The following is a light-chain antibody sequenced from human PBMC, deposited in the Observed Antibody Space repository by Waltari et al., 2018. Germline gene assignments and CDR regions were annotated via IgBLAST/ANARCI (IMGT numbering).Light chain of an antibody. CDR3: SSYAGGNNLL. V-gene: IGLV2-23*02. J-gene: IGLJ2*01. CDR1: NSDVGGYDY. Sequence: QSALTQPASVSGSPGQSIPISCSGTNSDVGGYDYVSWYQHHPGKAPKLIIYDVTKGPSGVSSRFSGSKSGNTASLTSSGRQAEDEADYYCSSYAGGNNLLFGGGTKVTVL. CDR2: DVT.